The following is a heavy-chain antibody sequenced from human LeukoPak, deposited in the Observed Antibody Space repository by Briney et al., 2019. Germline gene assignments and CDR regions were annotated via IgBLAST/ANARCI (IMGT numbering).Heavy chain of an antibody. CDR3: ARGSFKNYYDSSGQLDY. J-gene: IGHJ4*02. V-gene: IGHV1-18*01. Sequence: ASVEVSCKASGYTFSSYGISWVRQAPGQGLEWMGWISAYNGNTNYAQKLQGRVTMTTDTSTSTAYMELRSLRSDDTAVYYCARGSFKNYYDSSGQLDYWGQGTLVTVSS. CDR2: ISAYNGNT. D-gene: IGHD3-22*01. CDR1: GYTFSSYG.